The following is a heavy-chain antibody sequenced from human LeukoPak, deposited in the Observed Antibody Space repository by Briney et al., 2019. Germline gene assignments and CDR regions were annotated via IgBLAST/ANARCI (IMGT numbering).Heavy chain of an antibody. D-gene: IGHD3-22*01. V-gene: IGHV4-39*07. CDR1: GGSTSSTTYY. J-gene: IGHJ3*02. Sequence: PSETLSLTCTVSGGSTSSTTYYWGWIRQPPGKDLEWIGSIYYSGSTYYTPSLKSRVTISVDKSKNQFSLKLSSVTAADTAVYYCARVTITMIVVVTHYAFDIWGQGTMVTVSS. CDR3: ARVTITMIVVVTHYAFDI. CDR2: IYYSGST.